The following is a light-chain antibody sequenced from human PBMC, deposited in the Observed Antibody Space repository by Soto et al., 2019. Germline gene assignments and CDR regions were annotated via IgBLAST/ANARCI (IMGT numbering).Light chain of an antibody. CDR1: QSFSNY. V-gene: IGKV1-39*01. CDR2: SAT. J-gene: IGKJ1*01. CDR3: QRTYTIPWT. Sequence: DIQMTQSPSSVSASVGDRVTITCRTSQSFSNYLAWYQHRPGKAPKLLIYSATVLQSGVPSRFSGSGSGTAFTLTIGRLQPEDSATYYCQRTYTIPWTFGQGTRVEIK.